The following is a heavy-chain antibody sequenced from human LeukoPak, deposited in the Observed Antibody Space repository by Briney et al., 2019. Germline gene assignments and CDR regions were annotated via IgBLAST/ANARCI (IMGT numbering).Heavy chain of an antibody. D-gene: IGHD2-15*01. CDR1: GFTFSSYA. Sequence: PGGSLRLSCAASGFTFSSYAMHWVRQAPGKGLEWVAVISYDGSNKYYADSVKGRFTISRDNSKNTLYLQMNSLRAEDTAVYYCARHTRRLGYCSGGSCYPHREYYYYYYYMDVWGKGTTVTISS. V-gene: IGHV3-30*04. CDR3: ARHTRRLGYCSGGSCYPHREYYYYYYYMDV. J-gene: IGHJ6*03. CDR2: ISYDGSNK.